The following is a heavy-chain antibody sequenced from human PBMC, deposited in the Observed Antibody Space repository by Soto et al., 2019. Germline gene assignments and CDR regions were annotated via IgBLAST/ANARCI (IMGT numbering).Heavy chain of an antibody. J-gene: IGHJ4*02. V-gene: IGHV2-5*02. CDR2: IYWDDDK. D-gene: IGHD6-6*01. CDR3: AHSRYSRSSFDY. Sequence: SGPTLVNPTQTLTLTCTFSGFPLTSNDVGVGWIRQPPGKALEWLALIYWDDDKRYSPSLKSRLTITKDTSKNQVVLRMTNMDPVDTATYYCAHSRYSRSSFDYWGQGTLVTVSS. CDR1: GFPLTSNDVG.